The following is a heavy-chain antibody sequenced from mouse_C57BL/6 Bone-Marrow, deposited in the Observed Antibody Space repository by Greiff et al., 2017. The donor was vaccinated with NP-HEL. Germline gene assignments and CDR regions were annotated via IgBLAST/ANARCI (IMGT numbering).Heavy chain of an antibody. V-gene: IGHV1-39*01. CDR3: ARAGAYGGNPHFDD. CDR1: GYSFTDYN. J-gene: IGHJ2*01. D-gene: IGHD1-1*01. Sequence: QLQQSGPELVKPGASVKISCKASGYSFTDYNMNWVKQSNGKSLEWIGVINPNYGTTSYNQKFKGKATLTVDQSTSTAYMHLNSLTSEDSAVYYWARAGAYGGNPHFDDWGKGTTLTVSS. CDR2: INPNYGTT.